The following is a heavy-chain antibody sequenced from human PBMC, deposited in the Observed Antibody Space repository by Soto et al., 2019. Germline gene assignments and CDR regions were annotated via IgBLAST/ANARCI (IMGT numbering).Heavy chain of an antibody. V-gene: IGHV3-74*01. CDR1: GFPSGSSW. CDR3: VRTSLVVAAATREDY. D-gene: IGHD2-15*01. CDR2: IISDGSGT. J-gene: IGHJ4*02. Sequence: EVQLVESGEALVKLGGSLGLSCAASGFPSGSSWRHWVRKVQGKGLVWVSGIISDGSGTSYAGSGKGRFTISRDNAKNTLYLQMNSLRAEDTAVYYCVRTSLVVAAATREDYWGQGTLVTVSS.